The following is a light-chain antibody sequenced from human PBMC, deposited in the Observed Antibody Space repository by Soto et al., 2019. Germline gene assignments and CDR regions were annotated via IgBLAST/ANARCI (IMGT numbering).Light chain of an antibody. CDR2: EVS. J-gene: IGLJ3*02. Sequence: QSALTQPASVSGSPGQSITISCTGTSSDVGGYKYVSWYQQHPGKAPKLMIYEVSNRPSGVSTRFSGSKSGNTASLIVSGLQAEGEADYYCSSYISSNSLVFGGGTKLTVL. CDR3: SSYISSNSLV. V-gene: IGLV2-14*01. CDR1: SSDVGGYKY.